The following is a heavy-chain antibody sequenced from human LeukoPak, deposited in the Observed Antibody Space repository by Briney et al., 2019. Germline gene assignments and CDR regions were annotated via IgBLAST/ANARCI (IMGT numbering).Heavy chain of an antibody. CDR3: ARAYCGGDCYSSFDY. CDR2: INPNSGGT. D-gene: IGHD2-21*02. V-gene: IGHV1-2*02. Sequence: ASVKVCCKASGYTFTGYYMHWVRQAPGQGLEWMECINPNSGGTNYAQKFQGKVTMTRDTSISTAYMELSRLRSDDTAVYYCARAYCGGDCYSSFDYRGQGTLVTVSS. CDR1: GYTFTGYY. J-gene: IGHJ4*02.